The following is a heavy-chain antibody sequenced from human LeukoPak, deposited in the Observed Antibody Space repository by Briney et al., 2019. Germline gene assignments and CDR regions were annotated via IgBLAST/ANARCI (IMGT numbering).Heavy chain of an antibody. CDR1: GFTFSSYG. D-gene: IGHD3-22*01. V-gene: IGHV3-33*06. CDR2: IWYDGSNK. CDR3: AKAPYYYDSSGYQDY. J-gene: IGHJ4*02. Sequence: GGSLRLSCAASGFTFSSYGMHWVRQAPGKGLEWVAVIWYDGSNKYYADSVKGRFTISRDNSKNMLYLQMNSLRAEDTAVYYCAKAPYYYDSSGYQDYWGQGTLVTVSS.